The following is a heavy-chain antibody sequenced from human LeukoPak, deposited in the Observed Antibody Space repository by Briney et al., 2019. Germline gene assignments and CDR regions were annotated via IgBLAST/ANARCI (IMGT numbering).Heavy chain of an antibody. CDR1: GGTFTGYY. CDR3: ARVNYDILTGYLDY. Sequence: ASVKVSCKASGGTFTGYYMHWVRQAPGQGLEWMGWINPNSGGTNYAQKFQGRVTMTRDTSISTAYMELSRLRSDDTAVYYCARVNYDILTGYLDYWGQGTLVTVSS. D-gene: IGHD3-9*01. J-gene: IGHJ4*02. CDR2: INPNSGGT. V-gene: IGHV1-2*02.